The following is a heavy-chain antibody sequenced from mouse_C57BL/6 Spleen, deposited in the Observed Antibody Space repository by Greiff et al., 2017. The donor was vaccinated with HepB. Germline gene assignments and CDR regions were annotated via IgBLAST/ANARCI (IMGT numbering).Heavy chain of an antibody. D-gene: IGHD2-1*01. V-gene: IGHV5-6*01. CDR2: ISSGGSYT. CDR3: ARLGGNPDY. Sequence: EVKLVESGGDLVKPGGSLKLSCSASGFTFSSYGMSWVRQTPDKRLEWVATISSGGSYTYYPDSVKGRFTISRDNAKNTLYLQMSSLKSEDTAMYYCARLGGNPDYWGQGTTLTVSS. J-gene: IGHJ2*01. CDR1: GFTFSSYG.